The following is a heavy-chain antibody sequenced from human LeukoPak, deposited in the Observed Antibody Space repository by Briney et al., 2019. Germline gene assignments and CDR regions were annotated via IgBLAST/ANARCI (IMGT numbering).Heavy chain of an antibody. CDR3: ASGSPDNSSGYSYNYYFDY. V-gene: IGHV3-33*01. CDR2: IWYDGSNK. J-gene: IGHJ4*02. CDR1: GFTFSSYG. D-gene: IGHD3-22*01. Sequence: GGSLRLSCAASGFTFSSYGMHWVRQAPGKGLEWVAVIWYDGSNKYYADSVKGRFTISRDNSKNTLYLQMNSLRAEDTAVYYCASGSPDNSSGYSYNYYFDYWGQGTLVTVSS.